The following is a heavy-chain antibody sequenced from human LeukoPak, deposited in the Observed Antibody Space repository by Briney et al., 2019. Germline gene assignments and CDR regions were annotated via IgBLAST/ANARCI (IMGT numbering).Heavy chain of an antibody. CDR2: ISGGVST. D-gene: IGHD4-17*01. V-gene: IGHV3-23*01. CDR3: AKAVTVASFDY. Sequence: PGGSLRLSCAASGFTFSNYAMSWVRQAPGKGLEWVSAISGGVSTYYAASVKGRFTISRDNSKNTLYLQMNSLRAEDTAVYYCAKAVTVASFDYWGQGTLVTVSS. CDR1: GFTFSNYA. J-gene: IGHJ4*02.